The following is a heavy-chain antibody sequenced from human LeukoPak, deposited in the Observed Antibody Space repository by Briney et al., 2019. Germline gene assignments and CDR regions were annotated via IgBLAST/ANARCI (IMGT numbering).Heavy chain of an antibody. CDR2: IYHGGST. J-gene: IGHJ6*03. Sequence: SETLSLTCTVSGYSISGGYYWGWIRQPPGKGLEWIGTIYHGGSTYYNPSLESRVTISLDTSKNHFSLKLSSVTAADTAVYYCAREGSHYYYYMDVWGKGTTVTVSS. D-gene: IGHD2-15*01. V-gene: IGHV4-38-2*02. CDR3: AREGSHYYYYMDV. CDR1: GYSISGGYY.